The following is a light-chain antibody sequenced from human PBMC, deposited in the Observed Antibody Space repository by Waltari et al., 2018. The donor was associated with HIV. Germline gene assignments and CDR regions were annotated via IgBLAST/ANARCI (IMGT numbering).Light chain of an antibody. Sequence: QSALTQPASVSGSPGPSITFPCIGTSSDAGDSNSVSWYQQLPGKAPRLMIYDVSKRPSGVSNRFSGSKSGNTASLTISGLQADDEADYYCCSYAGSSTYVFGTGTKVTVL. V-gene: IGLV2-23*02. CDR3: CSYAGSSTYV. J-gene: IGLJ1*01. CDR1: SSDAGDSNS. CDR2: DVS.